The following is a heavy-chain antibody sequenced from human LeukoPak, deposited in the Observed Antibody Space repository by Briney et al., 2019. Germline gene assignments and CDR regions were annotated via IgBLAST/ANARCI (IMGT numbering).Heavy chain of an antibody. V-gene: IGHV4-39*07. Sequence: SETLSLTCTVSGGSISSSSYYWGWIRQPPGKGLEWIGSIYYSGSTYYNPSLKSRVTISVDTSKNQFSLKLSSVTAADTAVYYCARAYSSSFNWFDPWGQGTLVTVSS. D-gene: IGHD6-13*01. J-gene: IGHJ5*02. CDR2: IYYSGST. CDR1: GGSISSSSYY. CDR3: ARAYSSSFNWFDP.